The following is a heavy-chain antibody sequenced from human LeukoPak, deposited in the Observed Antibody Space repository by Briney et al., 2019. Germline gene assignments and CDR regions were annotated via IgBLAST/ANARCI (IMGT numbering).Heavy chain of an antibody. J-gene: IGHJ6*03. CDR3: ARGMESSGWSYYYYYMDV. CDR2: IYTSGST. V-gene: IGHV4-61*02. D-gene: IGHD6-19*01. Sequence: SETPSLTCTVSGGSISSGSYYWSWIRQPAGKGLEWIGRIYTSGSTNYNPSLKSRVTISVDTSKNQFSLKLSSVTAADTAVYYCARGMESSGWSYYYYYMDVWGKGTTVTVSS. CDR1: GGSISSGSYY.